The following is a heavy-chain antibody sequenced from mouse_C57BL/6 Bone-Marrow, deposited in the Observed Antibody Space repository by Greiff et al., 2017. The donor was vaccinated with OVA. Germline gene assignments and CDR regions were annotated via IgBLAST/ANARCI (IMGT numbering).Heavy chain of an antibody. V-gene: IGHV1-63*01. J-gene: IGHJ1*03. D-gene: IGHD3-2*02. CDR3: ARKKAQRGYFDV. CDR2: IYPGGGYT. Sequence: QVQLKQSGAELVRPGTSVKMSCKASGYTFTNYWIGWAKQRPGHGLEWIGDIYPGGGYTNYNEKFKGKATLTADKSSSTAYMQFSSRTSEDSAIYYGARKKAQRGYFDVWGTGTTVTVSS. CDR1: GYTFTNYW.